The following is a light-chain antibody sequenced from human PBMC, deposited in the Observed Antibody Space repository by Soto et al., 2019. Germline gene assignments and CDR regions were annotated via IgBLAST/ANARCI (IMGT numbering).Light chain of an antibody. V-gene: IGKV1-5*03. J-gene: IGKJ4*01. Sequence: DIQMTQSPSTLSGSVGDGVTITCRASQTISSWLAWYQQKPGKAPKLLIYKASTLKSGVPSRFSGSGSGTDFTLTISRLEPEDFAVYYCQQYGSSPLTFGGGTKVDIK. CDR1: QTISSW. CDR2: KAS. CDR3: QQYGSSPLT.